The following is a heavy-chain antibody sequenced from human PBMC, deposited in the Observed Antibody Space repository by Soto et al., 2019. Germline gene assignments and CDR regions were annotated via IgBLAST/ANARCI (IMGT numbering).Heavy chain of an antibody. V-gene: IGHV4-34*01. Sequence: PSETLSLTCAVYGRSFSGYYWSWIRQPPGKGLEWIGEINHSGSTNYNPSLKSRVTISVDTSKNQFSLKLSSVTAADTAVYYCARTYCSGGICYGTYYYYGMDVWGQGTTVTVSS. J-gene: IGHJ6*02. D-gene: IGHD2-15*01. CDR1: GRSFSGYY. CDR3: ARTYCSGGICYGTYYYYGMDV. CDR2: INHSGST.